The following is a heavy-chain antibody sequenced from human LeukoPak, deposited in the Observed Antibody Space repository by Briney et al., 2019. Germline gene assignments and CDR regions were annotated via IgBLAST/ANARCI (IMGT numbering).Heavy chain of an antibody. V-gene: IGHV4-34*01. CDR1: GGSFSGYY. CDR2: INHSGST. J-gene: IGHJ6*03. CDR3: ARRSSGYYYYLNYYMDV. D-gene: IGHD3-22*01. Sequence: PSETLSLTCAVYGGSFSGYYWSWIRQPPGKGLEWIGEINHSGSTNYNPSLKSRVTISVDTSKNQFSLKLSSVTAADMAVYYCARRSSGYYYYLNYYMDVWGKGTTVTVSS.